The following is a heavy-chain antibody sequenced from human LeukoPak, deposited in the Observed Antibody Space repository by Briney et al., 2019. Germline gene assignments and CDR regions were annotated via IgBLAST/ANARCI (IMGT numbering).Heavy chain of an antibody. J-gene: IGHJ4*02. Sequence: GGSLRPSCAASGFTFSSYGMHWVRQAPGKGLEWVAVISYDGSNKYYADSVKGRFTISRDNSKNTLYLQMNSLRAEDTAVYYCAKLSTGDYVFDYWGQGALVTVSS. V-gene: IGHV3-30*18. CDR3: AKLSTGDYVFDY. CDR1: GFTFSSYG. D-gene: IGHD4-17*01. CDR2: ISYDGSNK.